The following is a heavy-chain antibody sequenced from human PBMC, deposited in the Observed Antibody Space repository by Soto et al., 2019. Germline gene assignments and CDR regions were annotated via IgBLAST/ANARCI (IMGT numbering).Heavy chain of an antibody. CDR2: IYYSGST. CDR1: GGSISSYY. D-gene: IGHD6-19*01. Sequence: PSETLSLTCTVSGGSISSYYWSWIRQPPGKGLEWIGYIYYSGSTNYNPSLKSRVTISVDTSKNQFSLKLSSVTAADTAVYYCARGQGYSSGWNPYYFDYWGQGTLVTVSS. J-gene: IGHJ4*02. CDR3: ARGQGYSSGWNPYYFDY. V-gene: IGHV4-59*12.